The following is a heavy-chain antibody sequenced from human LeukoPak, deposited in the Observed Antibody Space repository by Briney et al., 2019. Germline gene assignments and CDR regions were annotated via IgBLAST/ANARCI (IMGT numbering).Heavy chain of an antibody. V-gene: IGHV3-30*18. J-gene: IGHJ4*02. CDR2: ISYDGSNK. CDR3: AKDEVSSTSCVDY. D-gene: IGHD2-2*01. Sequence: GRSLRLSCAASGFTFSSYGMHWVRQAPGKGLEWVAVISYDGSNKYYAVSVKGRFTISRDNSKNTLYLQMNSLRAEDTAVYYCAKDEVSSTSCVDYWGQGTLVTVSS. CDR1: GFTFSSYG.